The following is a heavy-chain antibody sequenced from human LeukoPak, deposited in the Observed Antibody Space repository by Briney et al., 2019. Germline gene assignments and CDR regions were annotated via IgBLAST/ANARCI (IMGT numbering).Heavy chain of an antibody. CDR3: AILGDYGGTFDY. V-gene: IGHV4-59*08. CDR1: GGSISSYY. D-gene: IGHD4-23*01. CDR2: IYYSGST. Sequence: SETLSLTCTVSGGSISSYYWSWIRQPPGKGLEWIGYIYYSGSTNYNPSLKSRVTISVDTSKNQFSLELSSVTAADTAVYYCAILGDYGGTFDYWGQGTLVTVSS. J-gene: IGHJ4*02.